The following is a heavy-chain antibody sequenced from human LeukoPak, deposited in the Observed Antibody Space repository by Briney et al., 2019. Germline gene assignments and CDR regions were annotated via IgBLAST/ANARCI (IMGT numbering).Heavy chain of an antibody. J-gene: IGHJ4*02. CDR2: ISGNSTYI. Sequence: PGGSLRLSCAVSGFTFSHYSMNWVRQAPGKGLEWVSSISGNSTYIYYADSVKGRFTISRENAKNSLHLQMDSLRAEDTAVYYCAKAWTYYYDSRLDYWGQGTLVTVSS. CDR3: AKAWTYYYDSRLDY. V-gene: IGHV3-21*04. CDR1: GFTFSHYS. D-gene: IGHD3-22*01.